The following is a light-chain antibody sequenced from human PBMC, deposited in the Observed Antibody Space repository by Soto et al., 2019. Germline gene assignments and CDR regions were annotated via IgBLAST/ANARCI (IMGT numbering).Light chain of an antibody. CDR2: SNT. V-gene: IGLV1-44*01. CDR1: TSNIGINT. Sequence: QSVLTQPPSVSGTPGQRVSISCSGSTSNIGINTVNWYQQLPGTAPKLLIYSNTQRPSGVPERFAGSTSGTSASLAISGLRSEDEADYDCAAWDDALGGLVVFGGGTKLTVL. J-gene: IGLJ2*01. CDR3: AAWDDALGGLVV.